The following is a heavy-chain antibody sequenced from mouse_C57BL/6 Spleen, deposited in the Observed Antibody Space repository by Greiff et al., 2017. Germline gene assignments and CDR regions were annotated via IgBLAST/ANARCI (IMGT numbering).Heavy chain of an antibody. V-gene: IGHV1-69*01. J-gene: IGHJ2*01. CDR1: GYTFTSYW. D-gene: IGHD3-1*01. CDR2: IDPSDSYT. CDR3: ARGAKATDY. Sequence: VQLQQPGAELVMPGASVKLSCKASGYTFTSYWMHWVKQRPGQGLEWIGEIDPSDSYTNYNQKFKGKSTLTVDKSSSTAYMQLSSLTSEDSAVYYCARGAKATDYWGQGTTLTVSS.